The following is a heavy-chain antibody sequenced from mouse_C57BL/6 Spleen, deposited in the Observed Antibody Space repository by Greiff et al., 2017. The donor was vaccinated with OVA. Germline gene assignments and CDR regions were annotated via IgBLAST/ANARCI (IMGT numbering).Heavy chain of an antibody. CDR2: ISYDGSN. D-gene: IGHD4-1*01. CDR3: ARNYLGYAMDY. Sequence: EVQLQESGPGLVKPSQSLSLTCSVTGYSITSGYYWNWIRQFPGNKLEWMGYISYDGSNNYNPSLKNRISITRETSKNQFFLKLNSVTTEDTATYYCARNYLGYAMDYWGQGTSVTVSS. V-gene: IGHV3-6*01. J-gene: IGHJ4*01. CDR1: GYSITSGYY.